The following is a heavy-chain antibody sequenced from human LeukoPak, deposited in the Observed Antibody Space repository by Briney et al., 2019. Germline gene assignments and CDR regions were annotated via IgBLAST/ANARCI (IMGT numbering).Heavy chain of an antibody. Sequence: PGGSLRLSCAASGFTFSSYSMNWVRQAPGKGLEWVSSISSSSSYIYYADSVKGRFTISRDNAKNSLYLQMNSLRAEDTAVYYCARDPIYGGTVPHYFDYWGQGTLVTVSS. CDR1: GFTFSSYS. D-gene: IGHD4-23*01. J-gene: IGHJ4*02. CDR3: ARDPIYGGTVPHYFDY. V-gene: IGHV3-21*01. CDR2: ISSSSSYI.